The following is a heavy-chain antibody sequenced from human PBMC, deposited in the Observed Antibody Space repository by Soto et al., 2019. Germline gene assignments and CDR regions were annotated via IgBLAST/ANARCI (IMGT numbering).Heavy chain of an antibody. Sequence: QLQLQESGPGLVKPSETLSLTCTVSGGSISSSSYYWGWIRQPPGKGLEWIGSIYYSGSTYYNPSLXXXXXXXXXTXXXXFSXXXXXXXAXDTAXYYXXXXTXAISISDHWGQGTLVTVSS. V-gene: IGHV4-39*01. D-gene: IGHD3-10*01. J-gene: IGHJ4*02. CDR1: GGSISSSSYY. CDR3: XXXTXAISISDH. CDR2: IYYSGST.